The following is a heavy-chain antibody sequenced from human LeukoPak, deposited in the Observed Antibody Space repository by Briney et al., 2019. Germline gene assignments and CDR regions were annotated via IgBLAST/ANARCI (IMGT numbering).Heavy chain of an antibody. J-gene: IGHJ4*02. Sequence: PGRSLRLSCAASGFIFDDYVMHWVRQAPGKGLEWVSGISWDSGAIDYADSVKGRFTISRDNAKNSLYLQMNSLRGEDTAAYYCATGITAPGTFEYWGQGTLVTVSS. CDR3: ATGITAPGTFEY. CDR1: GFIFDDYV. CDR2: ISWDSGAI. D-gene: IGHD6-13*01. V-gene: IGHV3-9*01.